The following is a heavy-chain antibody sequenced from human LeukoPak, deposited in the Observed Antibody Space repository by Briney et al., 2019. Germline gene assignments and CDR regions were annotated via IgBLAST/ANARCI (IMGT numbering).Heavy chain of an antibody. Sequence: GGSLRLSCAASGFTFSRYGMHWVRQASGKGLEWVALISYDGSNKYYADSVKGRFTISRDNSKNTLYLQMNSLRPVDTAVYYCAKGDPYGSGSYPVDYWGQGTLVTAS. CDR2: ISYDGSNK. D-gene: IGHD3-10*01. CDR1: GFTFSRYG. CDR3: AKGDPYGSGSYPVDY. V-gene: IGHV3-30*18. J-gene: IGHJ4*02.